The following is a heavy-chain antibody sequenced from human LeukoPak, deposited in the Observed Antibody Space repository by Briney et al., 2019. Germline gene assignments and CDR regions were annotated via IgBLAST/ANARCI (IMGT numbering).Heavy chain of an antibody. Sequence: SETLSLTCTVSGGSISSYYWSWIRQPPGKGLEWIGYIYYSGSTNYSPSLKSRVTISVDTSKNQFSLKLSSVTAADTAVYYCARHGGLLPFDYWGQGTLVTVSS. D-gene: IGHD3-22*01. CDR3: ARHGGLLPFDY. J-gene: IGHJ4*02. CDR1: GGSISSYY. CDR2: IYYSGST. V-gene: IGHV4-59*08.